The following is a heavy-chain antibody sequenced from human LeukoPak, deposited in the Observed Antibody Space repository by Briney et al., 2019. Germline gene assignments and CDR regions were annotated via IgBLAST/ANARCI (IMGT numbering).Heavy chain of an antibody. CDR3: ARASYQLLYDYYYGMDV. D-gene: IGHD2-2*02. CDR2: INHSGST. V-gene: IGHV4-34*01. J-gene: IGHJ6*02. Sequence: SETLSLTCAVYGGSFSGYYWSWIRQPPGKGLEWIGEINHSGSTNYNPSLKSRVTISVDTSKNQFSLKLSSVTAADTAVYYYARASYQLLYDYYYGMDVWGQGTTVTVSS. CDR1: GGSFSGYY.